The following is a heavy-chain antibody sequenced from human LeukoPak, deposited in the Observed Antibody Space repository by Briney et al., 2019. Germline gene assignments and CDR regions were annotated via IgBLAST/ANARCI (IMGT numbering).Heavy chain of an antibody. CDR1: GGSISSSFYY. J-gene: IGHJ4*02. CDR3: ASVRVRSFDY. Sequence: PSETLSLTCTVSGGSISSSFYYWGWIRQPPGKGLEWIGSIYHSGSTYYNPSLKSRVTISVDTSKNQFSLKLSSVTAADTAVYYCASVRVRSFDYWGQGTLVTVSS. CDR2: IYHSGST. D-gene: IGHD3-10*01. V-gene: IGHV4-39*07.